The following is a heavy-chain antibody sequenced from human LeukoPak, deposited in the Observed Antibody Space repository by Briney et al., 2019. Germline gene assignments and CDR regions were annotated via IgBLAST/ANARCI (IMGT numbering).Heavy chain of an antibody. CDR2: ISYDGSNK. V-gene: IGHV3-30-3*01. CDR1: GFTFSSYG. D-gene: IGHD3-10*01. Sequence: GRSLRLSCAASGFTFSSYGIHWVRQAPGKELEWVAVISYDGSNKYYADSVKGRFTISRDNSKNTLYLQMNSLRAEDAAVYYCARGRYGSGSYVFCAFDIWGQGTMVTVSS. CDR3: ARGRYGSGSYVFCAFDI. J-gene: IGHJ3*02.